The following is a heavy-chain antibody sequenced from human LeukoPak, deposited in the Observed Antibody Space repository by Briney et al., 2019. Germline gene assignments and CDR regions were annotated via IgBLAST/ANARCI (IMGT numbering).Heavy chain of an antibody. CDR2: IIPIFGTA. V-gene: IGHV1-69*01. CDR3: ARARYCSGGSCYWFDP. D-gene: IGHD2-15*01. Sequence: KVSCKASGGTFSSYAISWVRQAPGQGLEWMGGIIPIFGTANYAQKFQGRVTITADESTSTAYMELSSLRSEDTAVYYCARARYCSGGSCYWFDPWGQGTLVTVSS. J-gene: IGHJ5*02. CDR1: GGTFSSYA.